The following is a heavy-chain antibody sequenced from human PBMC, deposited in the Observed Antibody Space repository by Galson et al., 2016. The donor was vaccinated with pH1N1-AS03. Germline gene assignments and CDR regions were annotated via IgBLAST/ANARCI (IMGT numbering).Heavy chain of an antibody. J-gene: IGHJ4*02. Sequence: SVKVSCKASGGTFGSYAVSWVRQAPGQGLEWMGGIIPIFGTRHYAQWFQGRVTITADESTTTASMELSSLRFEDTAMYYCARDVSGSYGLDYWGQGTQVTVSS. CDR1: GGTFGSYA. CDR2: IIPIFGTR. D-gene: IGHD1-26*01. V-gene: IGHV1-69*13. CDR3: ARDVSGSYGLDY.